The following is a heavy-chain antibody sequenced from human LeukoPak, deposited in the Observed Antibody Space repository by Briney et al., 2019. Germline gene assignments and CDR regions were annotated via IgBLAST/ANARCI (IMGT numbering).Heavy chain of an antibody. J-gene: IGHJ4*02. CDR1: GFTFSSYA. CDR3: AKITGTTRRASADY. V-gene: IGHV3-23*01. Sequence: PGGSLRLSCAASGFTFSSYAMSWVRQAPGKGLEWFSAISGSGGSTYYADSVKGRFTISRDNSKNTLYLQMNSLRAEDTAVYYCAKITGTTRRASADYWGQGTLVTVSS. CDR2: ISGSGGST. D-gene: IGHD1-7*01.